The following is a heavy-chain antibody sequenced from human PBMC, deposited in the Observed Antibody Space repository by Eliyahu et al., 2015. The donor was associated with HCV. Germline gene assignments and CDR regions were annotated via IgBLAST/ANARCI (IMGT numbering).Heavy chain of an antibody. J-gene: IGHJ6*02. Sequence: QVQLVQSGAEVKKPGASVKVSCKASGYTFTSYYMHWVRQAPGQGLEWMGIIKPSGGSTSYAQKFQGRVTMTRDTSTSTVYMELSSLRSEDTAVYYCARDEYYDFWSGYYGMDVWGQGTTVTVSS. CDR2: IKPSGGST. CDR3: ARDEYYDFWSGYYGMDV. V-gene: IGHV1-46*01. D-gene: IGHD3-3*01. CDR1: GYTFTSYY.